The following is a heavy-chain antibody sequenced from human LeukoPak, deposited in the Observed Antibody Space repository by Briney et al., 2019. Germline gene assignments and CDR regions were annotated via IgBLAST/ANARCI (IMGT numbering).Heavy chain of an antibody. Sequence: GASVKVSRKASGYTFTSYAMNWVRQAPGQGLEWMGWINTNTGNPTYAQGFTGRFVFSLDTSVSTAYLQISSLKAEDTAVYYCARDFDKVITFGGVIVRVYFDYWGQGTLVTVSS. D-gene: IGHD3-16*02. CDR1: GYTFTSYA. V-gene: IGHV7-4-1*02. CDR3: ARDFDKVITFGGVIVRVYFDY. CDR2: INTNTGNP. J-gene: IGHJ4*02.